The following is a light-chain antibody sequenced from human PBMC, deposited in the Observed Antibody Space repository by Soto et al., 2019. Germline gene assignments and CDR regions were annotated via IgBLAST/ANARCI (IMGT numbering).Light chain of an antibody. J-gene: IGKJ1*01. V-gene: IGKV2-28*01. CDR3: MQALQIRVE. CDR1: QSLLHSNGYNY. CDR2: LGS. Sequence: DGVMTQFPLSLSVTPGEPASISCRSSQSLLHSNGYNYLDWYVQKPGQSPQLLIYLGSNRASGVPDRFNGSGSGTDFTLKISRVEAEDVGVYYCMQALQIRVEFGQGTKVEIK.